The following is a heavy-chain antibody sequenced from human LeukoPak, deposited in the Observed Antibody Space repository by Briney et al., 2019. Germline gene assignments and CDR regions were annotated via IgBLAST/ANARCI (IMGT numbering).Heavy chain of an antibody. CDR3: ARTYCSGGSCYSNLDY. V-gene: IGHV3-21*01. D-gene: IGHD2-15*01. Sequence: GGSLRLSCAASGFPFSSFGMNWVRQAPGKGLEWVSSISSSSSYIYYADSVKGRFTISRDNAKNSLYLQMSSLRAEDTAVYYCARTYCSGGSCYSNLDYWGQGTLVTVSS. CDR1: GFPFSSFG. J-gene: IGHJ4*02. CDR2: ISSSSSYI.